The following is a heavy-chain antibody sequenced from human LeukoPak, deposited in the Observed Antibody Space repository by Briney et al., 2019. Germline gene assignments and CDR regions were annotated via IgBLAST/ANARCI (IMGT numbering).Heavy chain of an antibody. J-gene: IGHJ5*02. Sequence: SGGSLRLSCAASGFTFSSYEMNWVRQAPGKGLEWVSYISSSGSTIYYADSVKGRFTISRDNAKNSPYLQMNCLRAEDTAVYYCARLTSSGWSSNWFDPWGQGTLVTVSS. D-gene: IGHD6-19*01. CDR2: ISSSGSTI. CDR3: ARLTSSGWSSNWFDP. CDR1: GFTFSSYE. V-gene: IGHV3-48*03.